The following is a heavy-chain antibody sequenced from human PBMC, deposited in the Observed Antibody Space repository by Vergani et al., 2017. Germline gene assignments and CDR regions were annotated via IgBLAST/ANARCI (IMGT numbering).Heavy chain of an antibody. V-gene: IGHV1-2*02. Sequence: QVQVVQSGAEVRKPGASLQVSCKASGYIFTDYYLHWVRQAPGHGPEWMGWINPVTGGTNYAQKFEDRVRLSLDTSITTGYMTLRRLTSGDTAMYYCARPLQPGGNSHWYFDLWGRGTLVSVSS. CDR2: INPVTGGT. D-gene: IGHD4-23*01. J-gene: IGHJ2*01. CDR1: GYIFTDYY. CDR3: ARPLQPGGNSHWYFDL.